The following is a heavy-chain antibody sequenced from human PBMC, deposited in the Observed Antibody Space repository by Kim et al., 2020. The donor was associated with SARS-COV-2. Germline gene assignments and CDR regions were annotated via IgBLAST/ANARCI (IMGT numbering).Heavy chain of an antibody. CDR1: GYTFTSYY. CDR2: INPSGGST. D-gene: IGHD3-22*01. V-gene: IGHV1-46*01. Sequence: ASVKVSCKASGYTFTSYYMHWVRQAPGQGLEWMGIINPSGGSTSYAQKFQGRVTMTRDTSTSTVYMELSSLRSEDTAVYYCARDQLTIYDSMIGGWFDPWGQGTLVTVSS. CDR3: ARDQLTIYDSMIGGWFDP. J-gene: IGHJ5*02.